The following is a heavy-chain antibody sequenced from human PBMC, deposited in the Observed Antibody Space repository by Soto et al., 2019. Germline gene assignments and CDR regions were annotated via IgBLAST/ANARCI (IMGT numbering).Heavy chain of an antibody. V-gene: IGHV3-74*01. CDR3: ARGGAYGDYRSDY. J-gene: IGHJ4*02. CDR2: INSDGSYA. CDR1: GFNFSVYW. D-gene: IGHD4-17*01. Sequence: EVQLVESGGGLVQPGGSLRLSCAASGFNFSVYWMHWVHQAAGKGLVWVSRINSDGSYASSADSVQGRLTISRDNAKKTLYLQLNSLRAEDTAVYYCARGGAYGDYRSDYWGQGTLVTVSS.